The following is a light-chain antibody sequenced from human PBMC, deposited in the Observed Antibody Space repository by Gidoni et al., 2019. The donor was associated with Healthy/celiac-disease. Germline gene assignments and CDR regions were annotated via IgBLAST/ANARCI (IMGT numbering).Light chain of an antibody. CDR3: SSYTSSGV. J-gene: IGLJ2*01. V-gene: IGLV2-14*01. Sequence: QSALTQPASVSGSPGQSITISCTGTSGDVGGYNYVSWYQQHPGKAPKLMIYEVSNRPSGVSNRFSGSKSGNTASLTISGLQAEDEADYYCSSYTSSGVFGGGTKLTVL. CDR1: SGDVGGYNY. CDR2: EVS.